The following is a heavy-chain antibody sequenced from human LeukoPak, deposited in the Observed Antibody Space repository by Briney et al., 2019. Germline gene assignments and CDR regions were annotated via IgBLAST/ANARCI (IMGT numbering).Heavy chain of an antibody. CDR1: EFTFCNYA. CDR3: AKDQARGSSGWATPVDY. V-gene: IGHV3-23*01. CDR2: LGGSGGST. Sequence: GGSLDPPGAPSEFTFCNYAISWARRAPGKGLTWASALGGSGGSTYYADSVKGRFTISRDNSKNTLYLQMSSLRAEDTALYYCAKDQARGSSGWATPVDYWGQGTLVTVSS. J-gene: IGHJ4*02. D-gene: IGHD6-19*01.